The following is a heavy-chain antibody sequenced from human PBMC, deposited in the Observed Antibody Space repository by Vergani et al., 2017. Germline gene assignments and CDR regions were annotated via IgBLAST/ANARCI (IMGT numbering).Heavy chain of an antibody. Sequence: QVQLVESGGGVVQPGRSLRLSCAASGFTFSSYAMHWVRQAPGKGLEWVAVISYDGSNKYYADSVKGRFTISRDNSKNTLYLQMNSLRAEDTAVYYCAKAEQWLVYYMDVWGKGTTVTVSS. CDR3: AKAEQWLVYYMDV. J-gene: IGHJ6*03. V-gene: IGHV3-30-3*01. CDR2: ISYDGSNK. D-gene: IGHD6-19*01. CDR1: GFTFSSYA.